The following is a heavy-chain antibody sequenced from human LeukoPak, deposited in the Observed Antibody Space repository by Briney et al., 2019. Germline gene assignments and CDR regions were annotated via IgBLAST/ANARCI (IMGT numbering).Heavy chain of an antibody. V-gene: IGHV4-59*01. CDR2: IYYSGST. Sequence: SETLSLTCTVSGGSIGSYYWSWIRQPPGKGLEWIGYIYYSGSTNYNPSLKSRVTISVDTSKNQFSLKLSSVTAADTAVYYCARGPAGGPYFDYWGQGTLVTVSS. J-gene: IGHJ4*02. CDR1: GGSIGSYY. D-gene: IGHD1-26*01. CDR3: ARGPAGGPYFDY.